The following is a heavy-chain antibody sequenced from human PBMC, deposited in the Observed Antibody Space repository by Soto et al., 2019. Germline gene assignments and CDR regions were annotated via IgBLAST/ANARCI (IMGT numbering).Heavy chain of an antibody. CDR2: MNPNSGNT. Sequence: ASVKVSCKASGYTFSSYEINWVRQATGQGLEWMGWMNPNSGNTGYAQKFQGRVTMTRNTSITTAYMELSSLRSEDTAVYYCARDRFCSSGRCYYDPWGQGTLVTVSS. J-gene: IGHJ5*02. CDR1: GYTFSSYE. V-gene: IGHV1-8*01. D-gene: IGHD2-2*01. CDR3: ARDRFCSSGRCYYDP.